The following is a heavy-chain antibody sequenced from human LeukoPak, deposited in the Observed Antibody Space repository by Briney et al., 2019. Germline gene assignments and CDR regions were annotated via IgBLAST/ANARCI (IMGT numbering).Heavy chain of an antibody. Sequence: PWGSLRLSCAASGFTFSNYAMIGVRQSPGKGLEWVSVISGSGGSTYCVDSVQGRFTISRDNSKNTLFLQMDSLRAEDTAVYYCAKGGFGRPFDYWGQGTLVTVSS. CDR1: GFTFSNYA. J-gene: IGHJ4*02. CDR2: ISGSGGST. CDR3: AKGGFGRPFDY. V-gene: IGHV3-23*01. D-gene: IGHD3-10*01.